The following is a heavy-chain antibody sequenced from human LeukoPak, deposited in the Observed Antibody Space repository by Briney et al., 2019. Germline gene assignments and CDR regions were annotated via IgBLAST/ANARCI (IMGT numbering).Heavy chain of an antibody. V-gene: IGHV1-2*02. J-gene: IGHJ4*02. CDR3: ARADMSSDYTPNDH. CDR2: INPNSGGT. D-gene: IGHD3-3*01. Sequence: GASVKVSCKASGYTXTDFYMHWVRQAPGQGLEWMGWINPNSGGTNYAQRFQGRVTMTRDTSISTAYMELSRLRSDDTAVYYCARADMSSDYTPNDHWGQGTLVTVSS. CDR1: GYTXTDFY.